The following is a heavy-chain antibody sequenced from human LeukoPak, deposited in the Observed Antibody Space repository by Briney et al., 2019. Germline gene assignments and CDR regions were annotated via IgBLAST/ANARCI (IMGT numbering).Heavy chain of an antibody. Sequence: PGGSLRLSCVASGFTFSTYGMHWVRQAPGKGLEWVAVISYDGSNTYYADSVKGRFTISRDNSKNRLYLQMRSLRAEDTAVYYCAKDLFRIPTIDYWGQGTLVTVSS. CDR3: AKDLFRIPTIDY. V-gene: IGHV3-30*18. D-gene: IGHD1-1*01. J-gene: IGHJ4*02. CDR1: GFTFSTYG. CDR2: ISYDGSNT.